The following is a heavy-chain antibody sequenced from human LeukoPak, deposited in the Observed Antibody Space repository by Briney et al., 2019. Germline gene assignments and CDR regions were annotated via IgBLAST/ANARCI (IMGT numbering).Heavy chain of an antibody. CDR3: ARTWDSGSFFDY. CDR1: GYTFTGYY. V-gene: IGHV1-18*04. CDR2: ISAYNGNT. Sequence: ASVKVSCKASGYTFTGYYMHWVRQAPGQGLEWMGWISAYNGNTNYAQKLQGRVTMTTDTSTSTAYMELRSLRSDDTAVYYCARTWDSGSFFDYWGQGTLVTVSS. D-gene: IGHD1-26*01. J-gene: IGHJ4*02.